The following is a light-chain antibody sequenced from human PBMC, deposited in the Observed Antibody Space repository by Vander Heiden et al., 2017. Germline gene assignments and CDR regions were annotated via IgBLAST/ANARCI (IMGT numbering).Light chain of an antibody. Sequence: QSALTQPASVSGSPGQTITLSPTGTTTDAGSYNLVSWYQHHPGKAPKLMIYEVTNRPSGISNRFSGSKSGTTASLTISGLQAEDEADYYCCSYAGSTTFVVFGGGTKLTVL. J-gene: IGLJ3*02. CDR2: EVT. V-gene: IGLV2-23*02. CDR1: TTDAGSYNL. CDR3: CSYAGSTTFVV.